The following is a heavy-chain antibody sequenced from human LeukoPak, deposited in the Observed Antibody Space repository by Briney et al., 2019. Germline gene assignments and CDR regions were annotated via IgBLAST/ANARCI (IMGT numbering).Heavy chain of an antibody. CDR2: INSSSSTI. V-gene: IGHV3-48*02. J-gene: IGHJ4*02. CDR3: ARALDSGSYSGDY. D-gene: IGHD1-26*01. CDR1: GFTFSSYS. Sequence: GGSLRLSCAASGFTFSSYSMNWVRQAPGKGLEWVSYINSSSSTIYYADSVKGRFTISRDNAKNSLYLQMNSLRDEDTAVYYCARALDSGSYSGDYWGQGTLVTVSS.